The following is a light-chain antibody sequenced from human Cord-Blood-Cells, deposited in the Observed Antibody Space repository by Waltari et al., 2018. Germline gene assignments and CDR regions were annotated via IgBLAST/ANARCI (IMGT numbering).Light chain of an antibody. CDR1: PSVSTN. J-gene: IGKJ1*01. V-gene: IGKV3-15*01. CDR3: QQYNNWPWT. CDR2: GAS. Sequence: EIVMTQSPATLSVSPGERAPLTCRASPSVSTNLAWYQQKPGQAPRLLIYGASTRATGIPARFSGSGSGTEFTLTISSLQSEDFAVYYCQQYNNWPWTFGQGTKVEIK.